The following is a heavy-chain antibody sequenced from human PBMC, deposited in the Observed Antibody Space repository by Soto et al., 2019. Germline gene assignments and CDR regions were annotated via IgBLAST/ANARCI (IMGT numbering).Heavy chain of an antibody. CDR1: GYTFSTSG. V-gene: IGHV1-18*01. Sequence: GPEVKRPGAPVKVSCKTSGYTFSTSGISWVRQAPGQGLEWVGWIRPDNGNTKSAQRLQGRVTLTTDTSASTAYMELRSLTSDDTAMYYCARDTESNRYNDWGQGTLVTVSS. J-gene: IGHJ1*01. CDR3: ARDTESNRYND. D-gene: IGHD1-20*01. CDR2: IRPDNGNT.